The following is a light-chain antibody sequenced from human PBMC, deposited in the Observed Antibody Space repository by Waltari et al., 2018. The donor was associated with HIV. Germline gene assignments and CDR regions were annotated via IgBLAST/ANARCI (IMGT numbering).Light chain of an antibody. V-gene: IGKV3-15*01. J-gene: IGKJ2*01. Sequence: EIVMTQSPATLSVSPGESATLYCKASQSTSSLLAWYQQKPGQTPRLLIYDASKRATGVPARFSGSGSGAEFTLTISSLQSEDFAIYYCQQYEDWPRTFGQGTKLEIK. CDR2: DAS. CDR3: QQYEDWPRT. CDR1: QSTSSL.